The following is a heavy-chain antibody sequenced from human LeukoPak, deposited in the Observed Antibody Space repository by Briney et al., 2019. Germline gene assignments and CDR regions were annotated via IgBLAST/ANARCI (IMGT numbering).Heavy chain of an antibody. CDR3: ATAMQWELHYYFDY. D-gene: IGHD1-26*01. J-gene: IGHJ4*02. V-gene: IGHV1-24*01. CDR1: GDTLTELS. CDR2: FDPEDGET. Sequence: ASVKVSCKVSGDTLTELSMHWVRKAPGRGLEWMGGFDPEDGETIYAQKFQGRVTMTEDTSTDTAYMELSSLRSEDTAVYYCATAMQWELHYYFDYWGQGTLATVSS.